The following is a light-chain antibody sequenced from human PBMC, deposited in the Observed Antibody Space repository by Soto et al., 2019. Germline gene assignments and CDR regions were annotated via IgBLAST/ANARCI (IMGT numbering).Light chain of an antibody. CDR1: QSLLHSNGDTY. J-gene: IGKJ3*01. V-gene: IGKV2-28*01. CDR3: MQTLQAPKT. Sequence: DLVLTQSPLSLPVTPGEPASISCRSSQSLLHSNGDTYLDWYLQKPGQSPQLLVYLGFNRASGVPDRFSGTGSGADFTLTISRVEAEDVGVYYCMQTLQAPKTFGPGTKVDIK. CDR2: LGF.